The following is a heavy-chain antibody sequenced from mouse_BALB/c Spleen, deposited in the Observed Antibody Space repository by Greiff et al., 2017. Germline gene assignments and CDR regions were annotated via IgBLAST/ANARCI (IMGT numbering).Heavy chain of an antibody. D-gene: IGHD1-2*01. CDR2: IDPANGNT. CDR1: GFNIKDTY. J-gene: IGHJ3*01. Sequence: VQLQQSGAELVKPGASVKLSCTASGFNIKDTYMHWVKQRPEQGLEWIGRIDPANGNTKYDPKFQGKATITADTSSNTAYLQLSSLTSEDTAVYYCASGGDYGLCAYWGQGTLVTVSA. V-gene: IGHV14-3*02. CDR3: ASGGDYGLCAY.